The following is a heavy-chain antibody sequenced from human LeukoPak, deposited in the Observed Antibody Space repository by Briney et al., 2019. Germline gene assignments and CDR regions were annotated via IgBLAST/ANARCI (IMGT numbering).Heavy chain of an antibody. Sequence: SETLSLTCAVYGGSFSGYYWSWIRQPPGRGLEWIGEINHSGSTNYNPSLKSGVTISVEKSKNKFSLTLRYVTAAHTAVYYCARHSGYCSGGSCYAGWFDPWGQGTLVTVSS. CDR1: GGSFSGYY. D-gene: IGHD2-15*01. V-gene: IGHV4-34*01. CDR3: ARHSGYCSGGSCYAGWFDP. J-gene: IGHJ5*02. CDR2: INHSGST.